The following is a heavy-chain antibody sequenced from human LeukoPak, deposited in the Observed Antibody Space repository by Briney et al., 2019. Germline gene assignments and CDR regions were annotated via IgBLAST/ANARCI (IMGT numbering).Heavy chain of an antibody. CDR3: ARTYYDSSGPPQYGMDV. V-gene: IGHV6-1*01. Sequence: SQTLSLTCAISGDSVSSNSAAWNWIRQSPSRGLEWLGRTYYRSKWYNDYAVSVKSRITINPDTSKNQFSLQLNSVTPEDTAVYYCARTYYDSSGPPQYGMDVWGQGTTVTVSS. J-gene: IGHJ6*02. CDR1: GDSVSSNSAA. D-gene: IGHD3-22*01. CDR2: TYYRSKWYN.